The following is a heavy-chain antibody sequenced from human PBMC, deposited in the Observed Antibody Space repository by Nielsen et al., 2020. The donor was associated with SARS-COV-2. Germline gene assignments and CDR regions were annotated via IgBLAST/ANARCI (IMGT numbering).Heavy chain of an antibody. Sequence: GESLKISCAASEFTFSSYAMHWVRQAPGKGLEWVAVISYDGSNKYYADSVKGRFTISRDNSKNTLYLQMNSLRAEDTAVYYCARDSSGWYVYWGQGTLVTVSS. D-gene: IGHD6-19*01. V-gene: IGHV3-30*04. CDR3: ARDSSGWYVY. CDR2: ISYDGSNK. J-gene: IGHJ4*02. CDR1: EFTFSSYA.